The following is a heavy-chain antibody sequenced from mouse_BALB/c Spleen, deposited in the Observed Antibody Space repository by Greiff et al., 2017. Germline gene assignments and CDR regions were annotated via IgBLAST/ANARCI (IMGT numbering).Heavy chain of an antibody. CDR3: ASSYYGNYVGAMDY. CDR1: GFSLTSYG. V-gene: IGHV2-2*02. D-gene: IGHD2-10*01. CDR2: IWSGGST. Sequence: QVQLKESGPGLVQPSQSLSITCTVSGFSLTSYGVHWVRQSPGKGLEWLGVIWSGGSTDYNAAFISRLSISKDNSKSQVFFKMNSLQANDTAIYYCASSYYGNYVGAMDYWGQGTSVTVSS. J-gene: IGHJ4*01.